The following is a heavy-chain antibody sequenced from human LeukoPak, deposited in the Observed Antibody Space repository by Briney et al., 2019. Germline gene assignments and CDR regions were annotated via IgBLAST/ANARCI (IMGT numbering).Heavy chain of an antibody. CDR2: IHRDDKT. Sequence: GGSLRLSCAASGFTFNTYAMTWVRQAAGKGLEWVSFIHRDDKTYYADSVKGRFTMSRDSSKNTLYLQMNSLGADDTAVYYCAREVISTPSYFDYWGQGILVTVSS. CDR1: GFTFNTYA. D-gene: IGHD2-2*01. V-gene: IGHV3-53*01. J-gene: IGHJ4*02. CDR3: AREVISTPSYFDY.